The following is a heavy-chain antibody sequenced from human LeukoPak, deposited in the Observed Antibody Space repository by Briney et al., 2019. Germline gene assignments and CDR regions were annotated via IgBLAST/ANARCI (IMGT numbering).Heavy chain of an antibody. D-gene: IGHD3-10*01. Sequence: ASVKVSCKASGYTFTNYGISWLRQAPGQGLEWMGWISTYNGNTNSAQKFQGRVTMTTDTSTSTAYMELRSLRSDDTAVYCCASLGITMVRGVIITVDYWGQGTLVTVSS. J-gene: IGHJ4*02. CDR2: ISTYNGNT. CDR1: GYTFTNYG. V-gene: IGHV1-18*01. CDR3: ASLGITMVRGVIITVDY.